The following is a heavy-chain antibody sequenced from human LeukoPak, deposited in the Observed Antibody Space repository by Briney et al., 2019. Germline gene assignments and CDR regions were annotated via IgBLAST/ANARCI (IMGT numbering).Heavy chain of an antibody. V-gene: IGHV4-34*01. J-gene: IGHJ4*02. Sequence: SETLSLTCAVYGGSFSGYYWSWIRQPPGKGLEWIGEINHSGSTNYNPSLKSRVTISVDTSKNQFSLKLSSVTAADTAVYYCARGDYFDYWGQGTLVTVST. CDR2: INHSGST. CDR3: ARGDYFDY. CDR1: GGSFSGYY.